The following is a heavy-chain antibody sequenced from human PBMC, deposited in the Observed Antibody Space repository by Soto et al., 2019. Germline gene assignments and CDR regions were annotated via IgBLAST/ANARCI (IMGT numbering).Heavy chain of an antibody. J-gene: IGHJ4*02. CDR1: GFTFSSYG. D-gene: IGHD6-19*01. V-gene: IGHV3-33*01. Sequence: QVQLVESGGGVVQPGRSLRLSCAASGFTFSSYGMHWVRQAPGKGLEWVAVIWYDGSNKYYADSVKGRFTISRDKSKNPLYRQMNSMRAEDTAVYYCAREGSGWYSDYWGQGTLVTVSS. CDR2: IWYDGSNK. CDR3: AREGSGWYSDY.